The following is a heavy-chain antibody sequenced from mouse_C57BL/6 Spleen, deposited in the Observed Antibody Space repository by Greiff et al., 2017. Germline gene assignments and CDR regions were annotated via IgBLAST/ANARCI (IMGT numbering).Heavy chain of an antibody. Sequence: QVQLQQPGAELVRPGSSVKLSCKASGYTFTSYWMDWVKQRPGQGLEWIGNIYPSDSETHYNQKFKDKATLTVDKSSSTAYMQLSSLTAEDSAVYYCASPYCSSYGYFDVWGTGTTVTVSS. V-gene: IGHV1-61*01. CDR1: GYTFTSYW. D-gene: IGHD1-1*01. CDR3: ASPYCSSYGYFDV. CDR2: IYPSDSET. J-gene: IGHJ1*03.